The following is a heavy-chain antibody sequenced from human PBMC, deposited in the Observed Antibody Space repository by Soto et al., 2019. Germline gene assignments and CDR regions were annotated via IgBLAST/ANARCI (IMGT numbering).Heavy chain of an antibody. Sequence: QVTLKESGPVLVKPTETLTLTSTVSGFSLSNARMGVSWIPQPPGKALEWLAHIFSNDEKSYSTSLKSRLTISKDTSKSQVVLTMTNMDPMDTDTYYCARLPRNNWFDPWGQGTLVTVSS. CDR1: GFSLSNARMG. CDR3: ARLPRNNWFDP. J-gene: IGHJ5*02. V-gene: IGHV2-26*01. CDR2: IFSNDEK.